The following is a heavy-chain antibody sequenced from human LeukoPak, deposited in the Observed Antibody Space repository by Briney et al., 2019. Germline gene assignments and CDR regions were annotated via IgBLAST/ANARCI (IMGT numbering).Heavy chain of an antibody. Sequence: GGSLRLSCAASGFTFSSYSMNWVRQAPGKGLEWVSSISSSSYIYYADSVKGRFTISRDNAKNSLYLQMNSLRAEDTAVYYCTRRSLTFRSNDAFDIWGQGTMVTVSS. CDR2: ISSSSYI. D-gene: IGHD3-9*01. CDR1: GFTFSSYS. V-gene: IGHV3-21*01. CDR3: TRRSLTFRSNDAFDI. J-gene: IGHJ3*02.